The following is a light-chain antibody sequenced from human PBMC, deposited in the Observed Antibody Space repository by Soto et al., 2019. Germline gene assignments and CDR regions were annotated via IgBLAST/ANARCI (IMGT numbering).Light chain of an antibody. CDR2: SAY. Sequence: DIQVTQSPSTLSASVGDRVTITCRASQSISRWLAWYQQKPGKAPKLLIYSAYSLQSGVSPRFSGDGSGTDFTLTISSLQPEGFATYYCQQSYNFPRTFGQGTTV. J-gene: IGKJ1*01. V-gene: IGKV1-39*01. CDR1: QSISRW. CDR3: QQSYNFPRT.